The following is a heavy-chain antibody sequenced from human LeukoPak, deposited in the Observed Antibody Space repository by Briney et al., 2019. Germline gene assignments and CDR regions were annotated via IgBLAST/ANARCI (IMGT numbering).Heavy chain of an antibody. D-gene: IGHD3-3*01. Sequence: GGSLRLSCAASGFTFDDYAMHWVRQAPGKGLEWVSGISWNSGSIGYADSVKGRFAISRDNAKNSLYLQMNSLRAEDTAVYYCARLRSGYYFDYWGQGTLVTVSS. CDR3: ARLRSGYYFDY. J-gene: IGHJ4*02. V-gene: IGHV3-9*01. CDR2: ISWNSGSI. CDR1: GFTFDDYA.